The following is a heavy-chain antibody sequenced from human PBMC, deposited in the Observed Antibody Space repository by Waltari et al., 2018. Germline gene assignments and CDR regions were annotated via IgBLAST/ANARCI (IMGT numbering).Heavy chain of an antibody. Sequence: VQLVESGGGLVQPGGSLRLSCAASGFTFSSYSMNWVRQAPGKGLGLVAVVWYDGSNKYYADSVKGRFTISRDNSKNTLYLQMNSLRAEDTAVYYCAKDVRRIAVAGTFDYWGQGTLVTVSS. V-gene: IGHV3-33*06. CDR3: AKDVRRIAVAGTFDY. J-gene: IGHJ4*02. CDR1: GFTFSSYS. CDR2: VWYDGSNK. D-gene: IGHD6-19*01.